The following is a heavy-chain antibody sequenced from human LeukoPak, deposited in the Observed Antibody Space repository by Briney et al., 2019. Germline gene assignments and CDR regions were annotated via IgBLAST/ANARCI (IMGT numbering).Heavy chain of an antibody. V-gene: IGHV4-39*01. CDR2: IYYSGST. CDR1: GGSISSSSYY. CDR3: ARHTYYDILTGQRLGMDV. D-gene: IGHD3-9*01. J-gene: IGHJ6*02. Sequence: SETLSLTCTASGGSISSSSYYWGWIRQPPGKGLEWIGSIYYSGSTYYNPSLKSRVTISVDTSKNQFSLKLSSVTAADTAVYYCARHTYYDILTGQRLGMDVWGQGTTVTVSS.